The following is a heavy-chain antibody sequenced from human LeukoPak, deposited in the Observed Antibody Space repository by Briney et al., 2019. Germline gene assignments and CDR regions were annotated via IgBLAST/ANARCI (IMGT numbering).Heavy chain of an antibody. V-gene: IGHV3-23*01. D-gene: IGHD3-22*01. J-gene: IGHJ4*02. Sequence: GGSLRLSCAASGLTFSSYAMSWVRQAPGKGLAWVSAISGSGGSTYYADSVKGRFTISRDNSKNTLYLQMNSLRAEDTAVYYCAKALNYYDSSGYSGWGQGTLVTVSS. CDR3: AKALNYYDSSGYSG. CDR2: ISGSGGST. CDR1: GLTFSSYA.